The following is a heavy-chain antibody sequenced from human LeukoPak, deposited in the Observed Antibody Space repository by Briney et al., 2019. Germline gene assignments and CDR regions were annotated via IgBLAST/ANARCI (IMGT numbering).Heavy chain of an antibody. CDR1: GFTFSTYT. Sequence: GGSLRLSCAASGFTFSTYTMNWVRQAPGKGLEWVSSISSSGSSMYYADSVKGRFTISRDNAMNSLYLQMNSLRDEDTAVYYCARVWGIAAAGGEIEYWGQGTLVTVSS. CDR2: ISSSGSSM. CDR3: ARVWGIAAAGGEIEY. V-gene: IGHV3-21*01. J-gene: IGHJ4*02. D-gene: IGHD6-13*01.